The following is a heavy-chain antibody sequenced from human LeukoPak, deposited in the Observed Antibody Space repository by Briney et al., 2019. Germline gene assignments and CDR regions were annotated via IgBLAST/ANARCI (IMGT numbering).Heavy chain of an antibody. J-gene: IGHJ4*01. Sequence: GGSLRLSCAASGFIFSHHGMHWVRQAPGKGLEWVGVIWSDASNRFYADSVKGRFTISRDNSQNTVFLQMNSLRVKDTAIYYCARDAQRGFDYSNSLKNWGHGTLVTVSS. CDR2: IWSDASNR. D-gene: IGHD4-11*01. V-gene: IGHV3-33*01. CDR1: GFIFSHHG. CDR3: ARDAQRGFDYSNSLKN.